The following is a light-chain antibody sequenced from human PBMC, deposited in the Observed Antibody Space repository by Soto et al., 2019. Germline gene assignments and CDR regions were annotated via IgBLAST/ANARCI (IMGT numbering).Light chain of an antibody. CDR3: CSYAGSSTYV. J-gene: IGLJ1*01. CDR1: SSDVGGYNL. V-gene: IGLV2-23*01. CDR2: EGS. Sequence: QPVLTQPASVSGSPGQSITISCTGTSSDVGGYNLVSWYQQHPGKAPKVMIYEGSKRPSGVSNRFSGSKSGNTASLTISGLQAEDEADYYCCSYAGSSTYVFGTGTQLTVL.